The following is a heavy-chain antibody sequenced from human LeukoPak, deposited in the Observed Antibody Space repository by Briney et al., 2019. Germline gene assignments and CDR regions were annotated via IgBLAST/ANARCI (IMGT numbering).Heavy chain of an antibody. V-gene: IGHV3-30*02. J-gene: IGHJ2*01. CDR3: ARLGSGYYFAFDL. Sequence: QPGGSLRLSCAASGFTFSSYGMHWVRQAPGKGLEWVAFIRYDGSNKYYADSVKGRFTISRDTSKNTLSLQMHRLRDADTAVYYCARLGSGYYFAFDLWGRGTLVTVSS. D-gene: IGHD3-22*01. CDR1: GFTFSSYG. CDR2: IRYDGSNK.